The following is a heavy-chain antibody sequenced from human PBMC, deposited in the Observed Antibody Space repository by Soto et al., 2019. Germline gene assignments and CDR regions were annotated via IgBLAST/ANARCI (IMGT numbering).Heavy chain of an antibody. CDR2: IYPGDSDT. D-gene: IGHD1-7*01. J-gene: IGHJ4*02. Sequence: GESLKISCRGSGYSFTDYWIGWVRHMPGKGLEWMGIIYPGDSDTRYSPPFQGQVTISADNSISAAYLQWSSLRASDTAMYYCARALTGTIPTHYFDHWGQGTLVTVSS. CDR1: GYSFTDYW. V-gene: IGHV5-51*01. CDR3: ARALTGTIPTHYFDH.